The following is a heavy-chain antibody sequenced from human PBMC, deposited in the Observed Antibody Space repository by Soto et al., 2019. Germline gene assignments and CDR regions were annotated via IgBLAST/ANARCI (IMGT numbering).Heavy chain of an antibody. J-gene: IGHJ5*02. CDR2: ISAYNGNT. D-gene: IGHD3-22*01. CDR1: GYTFTSYG. Sequence: ASVKVSCKASGYTFTSYGISWVRQAPGQGLEWMGWISAYNGNTNYAQKLQGRVTMTTDTSTSTAYMELRSLRSDDTAVYYCARDKTYYYDSSGYYLGSKWFDPWGQGTLVTVSS. CDR3: ARDKTYYYDSSGYYLGSKWFDP. V-gene: IGHV1-18*01.